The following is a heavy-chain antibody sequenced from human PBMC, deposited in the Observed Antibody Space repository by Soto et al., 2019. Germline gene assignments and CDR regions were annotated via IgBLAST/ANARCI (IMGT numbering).Heavy chain of an antibody. CDR3: ATDAFAEGPPF. J-gene: IGHJ4*02. CDR1: GFPFSNAW. CDR2: SVSKSDGGTI. V-gene: IGHV3-15*02. Sequence: EVQLVESGGALVNPGGSLRLSCAASGFPFSNAWMNWVRQAPGKGLEWVGRSVSKSDGGTIDYAAPVKGRFTISRDDSKCTLYLQMNSLKTEDTAVYYCATDAFAEGPPFWGQGTLVTVSS. D-gene: IGHD3-3*02.